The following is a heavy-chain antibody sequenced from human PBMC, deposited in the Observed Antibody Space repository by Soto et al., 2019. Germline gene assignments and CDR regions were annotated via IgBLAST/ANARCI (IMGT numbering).Heavy chain of an antibody. J-gene: IGHJ6*02. V-gene: IGHV3-74*01. CDR1: GFTFSSYW. CDR2: INSDGSGA. CDR3: ARGLKNYYGMDV. Sequence: EVQLVESGGGLVQPGGSLRLSCAASGFTFSSYWMHWVLQAPGKGLVWVSRINSDGSGAYYADPVKGRFTISRDNAKNTVYLQMNSLRAEDTALYYCARGLKNYYGMDVWGQGTTVTVSS.